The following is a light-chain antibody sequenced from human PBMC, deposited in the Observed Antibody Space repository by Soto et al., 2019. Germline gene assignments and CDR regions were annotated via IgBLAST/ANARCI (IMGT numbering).Light chain of an antibody. V-gene: IGLV2-23*01. CDR2: EGS. J-gene: IGLJ1*01. CDR3: CSYAGSSTSV. Sequence: QSALTQPASVSGSPGQSITISCTGTSSDVGSYKFVSWYQQHPGKAPKLMIYEGSKRPSGVSNRFSGSKSGNTASLTISGLQADDESDYYCCSYAGSSTSVFGTGTKLTVL. CDR1: SSDVGSYKF.